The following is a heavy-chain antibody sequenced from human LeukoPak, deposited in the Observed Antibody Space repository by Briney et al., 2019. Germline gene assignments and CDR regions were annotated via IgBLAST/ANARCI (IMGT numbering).Heavy chain of an antibody. CDR2: IYHSGST. V-gene: IGHV4-59*08. J-gene: IGHJ5*02. D-gene: IGHD2-15*01. CDR1: GGSISCYY. Sequence: SETLSLTCTVSGGSISCYYWSWIRQPPGRGLEWIGYIYHSGSTSYNPSLRSRVTISVDTSKNQFSLRLSSVTAADTAVYYCARHRCSGGSCYSFEYNWFDPWGQGTLVTVSS. CDR3: ARHRCSGGSCYSFEYNWFDP.